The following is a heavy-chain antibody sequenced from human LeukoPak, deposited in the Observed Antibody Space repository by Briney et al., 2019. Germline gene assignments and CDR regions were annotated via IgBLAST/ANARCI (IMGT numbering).Heavy chain of an antibody. D-gene: IGHD6-19*01. J-gene: IGHJ4*02. V-gene: IGHV5-51*01. CDR2: IYPDDSDT. CDR3: ARQGSGYSSGYYFDY. Sequence: GESLKISCKGSGYSFTSYWIGWVRQMPGKGLEWMGIIYPDDSDTRYSPSFQGQVTISADKSISTAYLQWSSLKASDTAMYYCARQGSGYSSGYYFDYWGQGTLVTVSS. CDR1: GYSFTSYW.